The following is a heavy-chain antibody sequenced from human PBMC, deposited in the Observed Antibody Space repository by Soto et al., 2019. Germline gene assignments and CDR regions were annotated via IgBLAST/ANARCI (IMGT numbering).Heavy chain of an antibody. CDR2: IIPILGIA. CDR3: AREIAARPTYYYYMDV. D-gene: IGHD6-6*01. Sequence: SVKVSCKASGGTFSSYTISWVRQAPGQGLEWMGRIIPILGIANYAQKFQGRATITADKSTSTAYMELSSLRSEDTAVYYCAREIAARPTYYYYMDVWGKGTTVTVSS. CDR1: GGTFSSYT. V-gene: IGHV1-69*04. J-gene: IGHJ6*03.